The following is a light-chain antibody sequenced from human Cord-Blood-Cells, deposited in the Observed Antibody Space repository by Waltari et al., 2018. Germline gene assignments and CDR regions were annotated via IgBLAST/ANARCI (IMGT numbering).Light chain of an antibody. V-gene: IGKV3-11*01. CDR3: QQRSNWPPLT. CDR1: QSVSSY. CDR2: DAS. Sequence: EIVLTHSPATLPLSPRERATLPCRASQSVSSYLAWYQQKPGQAPRPLIYDASNRATGIPARFSGSGSGTDFTLTISSLEPEDFAVYYCQQRSNWPPLTFGGGTKVEIK. J-gene: IGKJ4*01.